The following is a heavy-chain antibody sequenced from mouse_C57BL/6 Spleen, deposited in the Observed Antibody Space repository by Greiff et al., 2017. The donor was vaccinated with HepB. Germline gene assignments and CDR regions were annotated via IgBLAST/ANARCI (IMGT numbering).Heavy chain of an antibody. V-gene: IGHV1-69*01. Sequence: VQLQQPGAELVMPGASVKLSCKASGYTFTSYWMHWVKQRPGQGLEWIGEIDPSDSYTNYNQKFKGKSTLTVDKSSSTAYMQLSSLTSEDSAVDYCARRGYDGFAYWGQGTLVTVSA. J-gene: IGHJ3*01. CDR2: IDPSDSYT. CDR1: GYTFTSYW. D-gene: IGHD2-14*01. CDR3: ARRGYDGFAY.